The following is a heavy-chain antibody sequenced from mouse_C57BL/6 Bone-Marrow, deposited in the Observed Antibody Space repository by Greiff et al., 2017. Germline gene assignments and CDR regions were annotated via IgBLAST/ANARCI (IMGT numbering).Heavy chain of an antibody. Sequence: DVKLVESGGGLVKPGGSLKLSCAASGFTFSSYTMSWVRQTPENRLEWVATISGGGGNTYYPDSVKGRFIIARDNAKNTLYLQMSSLRAEDTALYYCARTYYAMDYWGQGTSVTVSS. CDR3: ARTYYAMDY. V-gene: IGHV5-9*01. CDR1: GFTFSSYT. CDR2: ISGGGGNT. J-gene: IGHJ4*01.